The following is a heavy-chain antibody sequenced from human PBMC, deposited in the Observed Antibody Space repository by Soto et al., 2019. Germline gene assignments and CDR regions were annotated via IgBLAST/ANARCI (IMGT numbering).Heavy chain of an antibody. V-gene: IGHV5-51*01. J-gene: IGHJ1*01. CDR3: ARRADQEYFQQ. CDR2: IYPGDSDT. CDR1: GYNFANYW. Sequence: PGESLKISCQGSGYNFANYWIAWVRQMPGKGLEWKGIIYPGDSDTKYSPSFQGRVTISADKSINTAYLQWSSLKASDSAIYYCARRADQEYFQQWGQGTLVTVSS.